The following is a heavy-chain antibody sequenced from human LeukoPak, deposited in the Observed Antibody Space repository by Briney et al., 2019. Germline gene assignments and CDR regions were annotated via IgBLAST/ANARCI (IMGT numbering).Heavy chain of an antibody. CDR3: ARTGFSYGSSGS. CDR2: IYYNGRI. D-gene: IGHD5-18*01. J-gene: IGHJ5*02. CDR1: GDSINGGNYY. Sequence: PSETLSLTCTVSGDSINGGNYYWGWVRQPPGNGLDWIGCIYYNGRIHYNPSLRSRVAISGDTAKNRFSLKVNSVTAADTAVYYCARTGFSYGSSGSWGQGTLVTVSA. V-gene: IGHV4-30-4*01.